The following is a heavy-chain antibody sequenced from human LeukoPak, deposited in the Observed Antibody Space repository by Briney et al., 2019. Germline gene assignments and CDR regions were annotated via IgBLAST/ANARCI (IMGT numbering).Heavy chain of an antibody. J-gene: IGHJ4*02. Sequence: GGSLRLSCAASGFAFSTYWMTWVRQAPGKGLGWVAKIKQDGSEKYYVDSVKGRSTISRDNAKNSLYLQMNSLRVEDTAVYYCARTDLWSGYYRGYFDYWGQGTLVTVSS. CDR3: ARTDLWSGYYRGYFDY. D-gene: IGHD3-3*01. CDR2: IKQDGSEK. V-gene: IGHV3-7*05. CDR1: GFAFSTYW.